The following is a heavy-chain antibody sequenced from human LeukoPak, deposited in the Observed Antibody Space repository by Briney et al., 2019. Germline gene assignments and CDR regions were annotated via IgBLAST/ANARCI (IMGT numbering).Heavy chain of an antibody. CDR3: ARDRSSWLLRGFDS. J-gene: IGHJ4*02. D-gene: IGHD6-13*01. CDR2: ISGSGGST. Sequence: GGSLRLSCAASGFTFSSYAMSWVRQAPGKGLEWVSAISGSGGSTYYADSVKGRFTISRDNAENSLYLQMNSLRAEDTAVYYCARDRSSWLLRGFDSWGQGTLVTVSS. CDR1: GFTFSSYA. V-gene: IGHV3-23*01.